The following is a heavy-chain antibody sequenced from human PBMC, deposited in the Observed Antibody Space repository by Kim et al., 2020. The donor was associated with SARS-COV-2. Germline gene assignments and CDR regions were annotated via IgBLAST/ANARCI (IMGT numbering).Heavy chain of an antibody. J-gene: IGHJ5*02. Sequence: ASVKVSCKASGYTFTSYGISWVRQAPGQGLEWMGWISAYNGNTNYAQKLQGRVTMTTDTSTSTAYMELRSLRSDDTAVYYCARASTVLWFGEFLGDNWFDPWGQGTLVTVSS. D-gene: IGHD3-10*01. CDR1: GYTFTSYG. V-gene: IGHV1-18*01. CDR3: ARASTVLWFGEFLGDNWFDP. CDR2: ISAYNGNT.